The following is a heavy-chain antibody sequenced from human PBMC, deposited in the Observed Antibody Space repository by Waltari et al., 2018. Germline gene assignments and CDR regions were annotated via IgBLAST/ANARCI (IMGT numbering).Heavy chain of an antibody. J-gene: IGHJ4*02. CDR1: SGSINTGGYY. Sequence: QVQLQESGPGLVKPSETLSLTCTVSSGSINTGGYYWSWIRQHPGKGLEWIGYIYYTGSTYYNPSLKSRVTISGDTSKNQFSLKLSSVTAADTAVYYCATKRESSASGFDYWGQGTLVTVSS. CDR3: ATKRESSASGFDY. V-gene: IGHV4-31*03. CDR2: IYYTGST. D-gene: IGHD6-19*01.